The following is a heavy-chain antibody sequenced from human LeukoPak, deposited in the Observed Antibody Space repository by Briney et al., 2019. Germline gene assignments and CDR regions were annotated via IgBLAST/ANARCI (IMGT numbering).Heavy chain of an antibody. Sequence: PGGSLRLSCAASGFTFSSYAMSWVRQAPGKGLEWVSTIDGSGATTYYADSVKGRFTISRDNSKNTLFLQLNSLRAEDTALYYCAKDVPALYYFDYWGQGTLVTVSS. CDR1: GFTFSSYA. CDR3: AKDVPALYYFDY. V-gene: IGHV3-23*01. CDR2: IDGSGATT. J-gene: IGHJ4*02. D-gene: IGHD2-2*01.